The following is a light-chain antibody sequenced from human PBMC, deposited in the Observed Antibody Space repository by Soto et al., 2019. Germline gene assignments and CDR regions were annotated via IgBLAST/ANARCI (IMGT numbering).Light chain of an antibody. J-gene: IGLJ3*02. Sequence: SALTQPASVSGSPGQSITVSCTGTSSDIGASNYVSWYQQHPGKAPKLIISEVSNRPSGVSNRFSGSKSGSTASLTISGLQAEDEADYYSTSYTTSTTWVFGGGTKLTVL. CDR3: TSYTTSTTWV. CDR1: SSDIGASNY. V-gene: IGLV2-14*01. CDR2: EVS.